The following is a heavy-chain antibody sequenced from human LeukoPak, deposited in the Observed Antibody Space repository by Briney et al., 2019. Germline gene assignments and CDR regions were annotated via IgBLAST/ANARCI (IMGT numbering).Heavy chain of an antibody. CDR2: VYYSGST. V-gene: IGHV4-59*08. Sequence: SETLSLTCAVSGASISSYYWSWIRQPPGKGLEWMGYVYYSGSTKYNPSLKSRVTILVDTSKNQFSLKLRSVTAADTAVYYCARRLAGYCSGGSCSNWFDPWGQGTLVTVSS. D-gene: IGHD2-15*01. CDR3: ARRLAGYCSGGSCSNWFDP. CDR1: GASISSYY. J-gene: IGHJ5*02.